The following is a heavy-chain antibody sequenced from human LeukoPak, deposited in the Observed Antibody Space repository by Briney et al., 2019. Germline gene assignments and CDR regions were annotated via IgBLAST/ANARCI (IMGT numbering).Heavy chain of an antibody. CDR1: GFTFSTYA. J-gene: IGHJ4*02. CDR2: ISGSGGNT. V-gene: IGHV3-23*01. Sequence: GGSLRLSCEASGFTFSTYAMSWVRQAPEKGLEWVSIISGSGGNTYYADSVKGRFTISRDNSKNTLYLQMNSLRAEDTAVYYCAKDQVSSGWFPFDYWGQGTLVTVSS. CDR3: AKDQVSSGWFPFDY. D-gene: IGHD6-19*01.